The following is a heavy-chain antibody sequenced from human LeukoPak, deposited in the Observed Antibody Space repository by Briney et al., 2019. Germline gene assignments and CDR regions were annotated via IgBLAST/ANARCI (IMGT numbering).Heavy chain of an antibody. Sequence: PSETLSLTCAVSGYSISSGYYWGWIRQSPGKGLEWIGNIYHSGITHYNPSLQGRITLSVDTSKNQFSLNLSSVTAADTAVYYCTRLSTASSRPAYYWGQGTLVIVSS. CDR2: IYHSGIT. J-gene: IGHJ4*02. CDR1: GYSISSGYY. CDR3: TRLSTASSRPAYY. V-gene: IGHV4-38-2*01. D-gene: IGHD1-14*01.